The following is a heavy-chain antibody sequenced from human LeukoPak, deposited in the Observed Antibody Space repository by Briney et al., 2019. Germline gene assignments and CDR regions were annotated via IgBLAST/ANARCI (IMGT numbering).Heavy chain of an antibody. CDR2: MNPNSGNT. V-gene: IGHV1-8*03. Sequence: GASVKVSCKTSGYTFKDFDINWVRQAAGQRFEWMGWMNPNSGNTGYAQNFQGRVTITSDTSISTAYLEVSSLISADTAVYYCARVPRLSSNYSPLTFDYWGQGTLVTVSS. J-gene: IGHJ4*02. D-gene: IGHD4-11*01. CDR1: GYTFKDFD. CDR3: ARVPRLSSNYSPLTFDY.